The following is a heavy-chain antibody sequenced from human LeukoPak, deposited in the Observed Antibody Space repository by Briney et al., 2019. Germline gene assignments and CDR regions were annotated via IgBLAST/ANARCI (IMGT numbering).Heavy chain of an antibody. CDR2: IYYSGST. V-gene: IGHV4-31*03. D-gene: IGHD3-22*01. Sequence: SETLSLTCTVSGGSISSGGYYWSWIRQHPGKGLEWIGYIYYSGSTYCNPSLKSRVTISVDTSKNQFSLKLSSVTAADTAVYYCARSPPAQWLNYGMDVWGQGTTVTVSS. CDR1: GGSISSGGYY. CDR3: ARSPPAQWLNYGMDV. J-gene: IGHJ6*02.